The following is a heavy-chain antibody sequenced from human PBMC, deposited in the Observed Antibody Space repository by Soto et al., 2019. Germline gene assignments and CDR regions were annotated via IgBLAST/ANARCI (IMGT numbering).Heavy chain of an antibody. Sequence: QVQLQESGPGLVKPSQTLSLTCTVSGGSISTGGYYWTWIRQHPGKGLEWIGYIYYSGSTYYNPSLKRRVTLSVDTSKNQFSLKLSSVTAADTAVYYCARRLSVTLFDNWGQGTLVTVSS. CDR3: ARRLSVTLFDN. D-gene: IGHD4-17*01. CDR1: GGSISTGGYY. J-gene: IGHJ4*02. CDR2: IYYSGST. V-gene: IGHV4-31*03.